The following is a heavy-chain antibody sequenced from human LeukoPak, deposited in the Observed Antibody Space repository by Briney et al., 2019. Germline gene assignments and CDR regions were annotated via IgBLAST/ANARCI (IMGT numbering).Heavy chain of an antibody. J-gene: IGHJ3*02. CDR2: ISSSSSYI. D-gene: IGHD3-22*01. V-gene: IGHV3-21*01. CDR3: ARPLHDSSVQSSAFDI. Sequence: GGSLRLSCAASGFTFSSYWMSWVRQAPGKGLEWVSSISSSSSYIYYADSVKGRFTISRDNAKNSLYLQMNSLRAEDTAVYYCARPLHDSSVQSSAFDIWGQGTMVTVSS. CDR1: GFTFSSYW.